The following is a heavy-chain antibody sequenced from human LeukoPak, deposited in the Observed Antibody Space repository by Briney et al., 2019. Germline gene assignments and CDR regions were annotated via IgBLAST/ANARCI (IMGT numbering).Heavy chain of an antibody. CDR3: ARDKDTAMVFHAFDI. V-gene: IGHV1-18*01. D-gene: IGHD5-18*01. CDR1: GYTFTSYG. CDR2: ISAYNGNT. J-gene: IGHJ3*02. Sequence: ASVKVSCKASGYTFTSYGISWVRQAPGQGLEWMGWISAYNGNTNYAQKLQGRVTMTTDTSTSTAYMELRSLRSDDTAVYYCARDKDTAMVFHAFDIWGQGTMVTVSS.